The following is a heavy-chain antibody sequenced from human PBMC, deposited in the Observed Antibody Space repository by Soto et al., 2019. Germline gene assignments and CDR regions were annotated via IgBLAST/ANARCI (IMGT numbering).Heavy chain of an antibody. D-gene: IGHD3-3*01. CDR3: AKERNFWSGTAGFDS. Sequence: GGSLRLSCFGSGFTLSMVAMSWVRQAPGKGLEWISSISGSGGSTYYADSVKGRFTVSRDNSKTTVFLQMNSLRTEDTAVYFCAKERNFWSGTAGFDSWGQGSPVTVSS. J-gene: IGHJ5*01. V-gene: IGHV3-23*01. CDR2: ISGSGGST. CDR1: GFTLSMVA.